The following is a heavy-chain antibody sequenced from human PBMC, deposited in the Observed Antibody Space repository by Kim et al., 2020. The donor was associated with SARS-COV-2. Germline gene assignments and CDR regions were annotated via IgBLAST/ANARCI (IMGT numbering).Heavy chain of an antibody. CDR2: NDGSNK. Sequence: NDGSNKYYADSVEGRFTISRDNSKNTQYLQMNILRPEDTAVYYCARDRAGYWGQGTLVSVSS. CDR3: ARDRAGY. J-gene: IGHJ4*02. V-gene: IGHV3-30-3*01.